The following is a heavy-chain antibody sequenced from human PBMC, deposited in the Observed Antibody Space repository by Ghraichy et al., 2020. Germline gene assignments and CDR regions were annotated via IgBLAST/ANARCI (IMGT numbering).Heavy chain of an antibody. CDR1: DGSISSYY. J-gene: IGHJ2*01. V-gene: IGHV4-59*01. CDR3: ARENYYYDSSGYRKHWFFDL. D-gene: IGHD3-22*01. CDR2: VYDSGRI. Sequence: SETLSLTCTVSDGSISSYYWSWIRQPPGKGLEWIGYVYDSGRINYNPSLDSRASISVGTSTNQFSLKLSSVTAAATAVYYCARENYYYDSSGYRKHWFFDLWARGTLVTVSS.